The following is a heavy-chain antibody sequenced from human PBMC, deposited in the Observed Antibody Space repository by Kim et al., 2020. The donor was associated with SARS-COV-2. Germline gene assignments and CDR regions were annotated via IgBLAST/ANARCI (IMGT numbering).Heavy chain of an antibody. V-gene: IGHV3-21*06. J-gene: IGHJ3*02. D-gene: IGHD2-15*01. CDR3: ARESGVSWKEAFEI. Sequence: AGSVPGRFTISRGNAKNSLYLQMNRLRAEDTAIYYCARESGVSWKEAFEIWGQGTMVTVSS.